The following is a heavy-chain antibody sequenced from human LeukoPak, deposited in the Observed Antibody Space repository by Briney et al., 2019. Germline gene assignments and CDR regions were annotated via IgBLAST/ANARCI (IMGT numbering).Heavy chain of an antibody. V-gene: IGHV3-30-3*01. CDR1: GFTFSSYA. Sequence: GGSLRLSCAASGFTFSSYAIHLVRQAPVKGLEWVSIIAYDGSNKYYADSVKGRFTITRDNSKNTLYLQMDSLRAEDTAVYYCARVGSGWLIDYWGQGTLVTVSS. CDR2: IAYDGSNK. J-gene: IGHJ4*02. CDR3: ARVGSGWLIDY. D-gene: IGHD6-19*01.